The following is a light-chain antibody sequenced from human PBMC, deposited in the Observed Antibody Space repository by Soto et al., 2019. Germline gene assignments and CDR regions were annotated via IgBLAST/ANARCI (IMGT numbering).Light chain of an antibody. CDR3: QQYSRHWT. J-gene: IGKJ1*01. V-gene: IGKV1-5*03. CDR1: QSISSW. Sequence: DIQMTQSPSTLSASVGDRVTFTCRASQSISSWLAWYQQKPGKAPKLLIYKASSLGTGVPSRFSGSGSGTEFTLTISSLQPDDFATYYCQQYSRHWTFGQGTKVEIK. CDR2: KAS.